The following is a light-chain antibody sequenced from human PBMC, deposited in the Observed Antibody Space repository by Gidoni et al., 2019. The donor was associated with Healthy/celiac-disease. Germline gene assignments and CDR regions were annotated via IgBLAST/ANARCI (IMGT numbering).Light chain of an antibody. CDR2: AAS. J-gene: IGKJ3*01. V-gene: IGKV1-9*01. CDR1: QGISSY. Sequence: DIQLTQSPSFLSASVGDRVTITCRASQGISSYLAWYQQKPGKAPKLLIYAASTLQSGVPSRFSGSGSGTEFTLTISSLQPEDFATYYCQQRNSDPVFGPGTKVDIK. CDR3: QQRNSDPV.